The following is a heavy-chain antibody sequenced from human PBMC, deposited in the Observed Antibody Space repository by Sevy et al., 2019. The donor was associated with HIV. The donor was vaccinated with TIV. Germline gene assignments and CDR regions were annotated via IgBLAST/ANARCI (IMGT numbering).Heavy chain of an antibody. CDR1: GYTFTGYY. Sequence: ASVKVSCKASGYTFTGYYMHWVRQAPGQGLEWMGRINPNSGGTNYAQKFQSRVTMTRDTSISTAYMELSRLRSDDTAVYYCARVLSLPGQIKGNWFDPWGQGTLVTVSS. D-gene: IGHD3-10*01. V-gene: IGHV1-2*06. CDR2: INPNSGGT. J-gene: IGHJ5*02. CDR3: ARVLSLPGQIKGNWFDP.